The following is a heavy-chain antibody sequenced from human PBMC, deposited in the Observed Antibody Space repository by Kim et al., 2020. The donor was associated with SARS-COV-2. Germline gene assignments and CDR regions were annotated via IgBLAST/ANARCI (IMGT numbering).Heavy chain of an antibody. J-gene: IGHJ4*02. V-gene: IGHV1-3*01. CDR1: GYTFSNNA. D-gene: IGHD6-13*01. CDR3: ARGTAGAGDY. Sequence: ASVKVSCKTSGYTFSNNAVHWVRQAPGQRLECMGWVNAGNGNTKYSPKFQGRVTITSDTSASTAYMELSSLTPEDTAVYYCARGTAGAGDYWGQRTLVTVSS. CDR2: VNAGNGNT.